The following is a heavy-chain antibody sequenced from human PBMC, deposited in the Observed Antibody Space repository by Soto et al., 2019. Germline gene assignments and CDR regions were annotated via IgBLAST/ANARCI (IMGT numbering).Heavy chain of an antibody. J-gene: IGHJ4*02. D-gene: IGHD5-12*01. CDR3: ARGLGQKNIVATYYFDY. V-gene: IGHV4-34*01. CDR1: CGSFSGYY. CDR2: INHSGST. Sequence: SETLSLTCAVYCGSFSGYYWSWIRQPPGEGLEWIGEINHSGSTNYNPSLKSRVTISVDTSKNQFSLKLSSVTAADTAVYYCARGLGQKNIVATYYFDYWGQGTLVTVSS.